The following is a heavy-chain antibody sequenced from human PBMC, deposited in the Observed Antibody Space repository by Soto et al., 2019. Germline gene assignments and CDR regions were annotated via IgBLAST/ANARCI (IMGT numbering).Heavy chain of an antibody. V-gene: IGHV4-30-4*01. CDR1: GGSISSGDYY. CDR2: IYYSRST. CDR3: ASRHSSPYSDY. Sequence: QVQLQESGPGLVKPSQTLSLTCTVSGGSISSGDYYWSWIRQPPGKGLEWIGSIYYSRSTYYNPSPKGRVTISVDTSKNQFALKLNSVTAADTAVYYWASRHSSPYSDYWGQGTLVTFSS. J-gene: IGHJ4*02. D-gene: IGHD6-13*01.